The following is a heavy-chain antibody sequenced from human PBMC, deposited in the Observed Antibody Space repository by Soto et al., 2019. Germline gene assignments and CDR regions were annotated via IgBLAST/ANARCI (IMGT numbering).Heavy chain of an antibody. CDR1: GFTFSNFD. Sequence: GGSLRLSCEASGFTFSNFDMSWVRQAPGKGLEWVSSISGDSNYKYYADSVQGRFTISRDNAKNSVYLQMNSLRAEDTAVYYCARVVYSDSSGYGLWGQGTMVTVSS. D-gene: IGHD3-22*01. CDR2: ISGDSNYK. CDR3: ARVVYSDSSGYGL. V-gene: IGHV3-21*01. J-gene: IGHJ3*01.